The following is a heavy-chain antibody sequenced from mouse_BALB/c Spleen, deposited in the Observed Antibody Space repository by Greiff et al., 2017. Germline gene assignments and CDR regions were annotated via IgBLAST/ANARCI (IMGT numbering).Heavy chain of an antibody. V-gene: IGHV3-2*02. D-gene: IGHD4-1*01. J-gene: IGHJ2*01. CDR3: AWGFDY. CDR2: ISYSGST. Sequence: DVKLQESGPGLVKPSQSLSLTCTVTGYSITSDYAWNWIRQFPGNKLEWMGYISYSGSTSYNPSLKSRISITRDTSKNQFFLQLNSVTTEDTATYYCAWGFDYWGQGTTLTVSS. CDR1: GYSITSDYA.